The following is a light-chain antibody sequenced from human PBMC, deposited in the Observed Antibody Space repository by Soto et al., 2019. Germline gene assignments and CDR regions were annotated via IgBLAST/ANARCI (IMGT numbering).Light chain of an antibody. CDR2: GAS. CDR1: QSVSSSY. Sequence: IVLTQSPGTLSLSPGERATLSCRASQSVSSSYLAWYQQKPGQAPRLLIYGASSRATGIPDRFSGSGSGTDFTLTISRLEPEDFAVYYWQHYGRSSATFGQGTKVEIK. J-gene: IGKJ1*01. CDR3: QHYGRSSAT. V-gene: IGKV3-20*01.